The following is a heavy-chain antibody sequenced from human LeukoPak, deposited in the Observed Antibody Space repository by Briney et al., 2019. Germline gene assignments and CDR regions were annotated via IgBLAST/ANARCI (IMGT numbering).Heavy chain of an antibody. J-gene: IGHJ5*02. CDR3: AKAGGWAYNDYERRFEP. CDR1: GYTFTDYG. D-gene: IGHD4-17*01. Sequence: ASVKVSCKASGYTFTDYGISWVRQAPGQGLEWVGWITPHSGNTHYAQKFQDRVSMTSDTSTNTAYMEVRNLRSDDAAVYYCAKAGGWAYNDYERRFEPWGQGTLVTVSS. CDR2: ITPHSGNT. V-gene: IGHV1-18*01.